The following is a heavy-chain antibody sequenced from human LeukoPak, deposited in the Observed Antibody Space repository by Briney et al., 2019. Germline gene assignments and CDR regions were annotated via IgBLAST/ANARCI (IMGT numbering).Heavy chain of an antibody. CDR1: LDSTTSNF. CDR2: IYRSGSP. CDR3: AREILGGFNPGAY. Sequence: SETLSLTCTVSLDSTTSNFWSWVRPPPGKGLEWIGEIYRSGSPNYNPSLQSRVTISIDRSRNQIVLELSSVTAADTAVYYCAREILGGFNPGAYWGQGILVTVSS. D-gene: IGHD1-14*01. J-gene: IGHJ4*02. V-gene: IGHV4-4*02.